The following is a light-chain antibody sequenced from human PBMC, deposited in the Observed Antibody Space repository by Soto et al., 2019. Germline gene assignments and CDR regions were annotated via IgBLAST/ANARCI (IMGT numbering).Light chain of an antibody. V-gene: IGKV3-20*01. CDR2: GAS. CDR1: QSVSRNY. J-gene: IGKJ1*01. Sequence: EIVLTQCPGALSLSPGERATLSCRASQSVSRNYLVWYQQKPGQAPRLLIYGASSRATGIPDRFSGSGSGTDFTLTISKLEPEDFAVYYCQQSGSSPWTFGQGTKVDIK. CDR3: QQSGSSPWT.